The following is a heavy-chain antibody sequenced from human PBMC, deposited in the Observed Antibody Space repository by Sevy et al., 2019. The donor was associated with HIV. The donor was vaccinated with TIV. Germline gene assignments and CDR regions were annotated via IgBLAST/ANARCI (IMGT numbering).Heavy chain of an antibody. J-gene: IGHJ6*02. CDR1: GFTFRTYA. D-gene: IGHD3-22*01. CDR2: ISGSGGDT. Sequence: GGSLRLSCAASGFTFRTYAMSWVRQAPGKGLEWDSDISGSGGDTYYADSVKSRFTISRDNSKNRLYLQMSSLRAEDTAVYYCAKDAYYYDGSGYSMSQWYCGMDVWGQGTTVTVSS. CDR3: AKDAYYYDGSGYSMSQWYCGMDV. V-gene: IGHV3-23*01.